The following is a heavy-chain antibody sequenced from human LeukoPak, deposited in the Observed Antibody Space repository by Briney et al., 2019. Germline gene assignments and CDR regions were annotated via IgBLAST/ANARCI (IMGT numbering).Heavy chain of an antibody. CDR3: ARDSSGWYRFEY. D-gene: IGHD6-19*01. J-gene: IGHJ4*02. V-gene: IGHV3-48*04. CDR1: GFTYSSYG. Sequence: GGSLRLSCAASGFTYSSYGMHWVRQAPGKGLEWVSYISSSGSTIYYADSVKGRFTISRDNAKNSLYLQMNSLRAEDTAVYYCARDSSGWYRFEYWGQGTLVTVSS. CDR2: ISSSGSTI.